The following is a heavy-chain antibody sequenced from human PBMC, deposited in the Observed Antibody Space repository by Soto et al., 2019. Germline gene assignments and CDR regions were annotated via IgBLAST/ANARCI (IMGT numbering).Heavy chain of an antibody. CDR3: ARSVDP. Sequence: PSETLSLTCAVYGGSFSGYYWNWIRQPPGKGLEWIGEINHSGSTNYNPSLKSQVTISVDTSKNQFSLKLSSVTAADTAVYYCARSVDPWGQGTLVTVSS. CDR1: GGSFSGYY. V-gene: IGHV4-34*01. J-gene: IGHJ5*02. CDR2: INHSGST.